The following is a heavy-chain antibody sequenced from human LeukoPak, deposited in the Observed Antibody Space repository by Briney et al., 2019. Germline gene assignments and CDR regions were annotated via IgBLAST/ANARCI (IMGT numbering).Heavy chain of an antibody. Sequence: GGSLRLSCAASGFTFSSYGMHWVRQAPGKGLEWVALIWSDDRNKYYADFVKGQFTISRDNSKNTVYLQMNNLRAEDTAVYYCARDYGGDTGLDSWGQGTLVTVSS. D-gene: IGHD4-23*01. CDR1: GFTFSSYG. J-gene: IGHJ4*02. CDR2: IWSDDRNK. CDR3: ARDYGGDTGLDS. V-gene: IGHV3-33*08.